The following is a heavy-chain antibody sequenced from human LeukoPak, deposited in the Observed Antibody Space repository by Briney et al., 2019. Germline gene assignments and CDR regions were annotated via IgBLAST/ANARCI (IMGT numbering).Heavy chain of an antibody. V-gene: IGHV1-69*04. CDR1: GGTFSSYA. J-gene: IGHJ4*02. CDR3: ARGDATPFDY. D-gene: IGHD1-26*01. CDR2: IIPILGIA. Sequence: GSSVKVSCKASGGTFSSYAISWVRQAPGQGLEWMGRIIPILGIANYAQKFQGRVTITADKSTSTAYMELSSLRSEDTAVYYCARGDATPFDYWGQGTWSPSPQ.